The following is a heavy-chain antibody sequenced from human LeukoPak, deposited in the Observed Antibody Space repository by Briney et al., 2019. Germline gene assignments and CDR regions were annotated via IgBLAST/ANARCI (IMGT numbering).Heavy chain of an antibody. CDR2: IYHPGRT. D-gene: IGHD3-3*01. Sequence: PSQTLSLTCAVSGDSITSRTSSWTWLRQPPGKGLEFIGHIYHPGRTYYNPSLESRVTVSIDTSQNQFSLRLTSVTAADTAVYYCARGVLDDFWSNYYHYYFDYWGQGSLVIVSS. V-gene: IGHV4-30-2*01. CDR1: GDSITSRTSS. J-gene: IGHJ4*02. CDR3: ARGVLDDFWSNYYHYYFDY.